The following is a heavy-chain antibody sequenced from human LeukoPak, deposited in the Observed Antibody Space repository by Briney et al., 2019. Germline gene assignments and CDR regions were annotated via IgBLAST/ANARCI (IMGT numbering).Heavy chain of an antibody. J-gene: IGHJ4*02. V-gene: IGHV4-38-2*01. CDR3: ARHRSNYYDSSGYYYNY. CDR2: IYHSGST. Sequence: SETLSLTCAVSGYSISSGYYWGWIRQPPGKGLEWIGSIYHSGSTYYNPPLKSRVTISVDTSKNQFSLKLSSVTAADTAVYYCARHRSNYYDSSGYYYNYWGQGTLVTVSS. CDR1: GYSISSGYY. D-gene: IGHD3-22*01.